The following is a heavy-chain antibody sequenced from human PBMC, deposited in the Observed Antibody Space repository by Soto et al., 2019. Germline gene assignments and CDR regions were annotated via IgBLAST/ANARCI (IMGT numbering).Heavy chain of an antibody. J-gene: IGHJ5*02. D-gene: IGHD2-21*02. CDR1: GGSFSGYY. V-gene: IGHV4-34*01. Sequence: SETLSLTCAVYGGSFSGYYWSWIRQPPGKGLEWIGEINHSGSTNYNPSLKSRVTISVDTSKNQFSLKLSSVTAADTAVYYCARGRTDIVVVTAIRGRNWFDPWGQGTLVT. CDR3: ARGRTDIVVVTAIRGRNWFDP. CDR2: INHSGST.